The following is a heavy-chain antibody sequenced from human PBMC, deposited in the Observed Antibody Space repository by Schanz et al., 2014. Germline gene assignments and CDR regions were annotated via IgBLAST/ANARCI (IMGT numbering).Heavy chain of an antibody. V-gene: IGHV3-33*01. D-gene: IGHD6-13*01. CDR1: GFIFSNYG. CDR2: IWSDGSGK. J-gene: IGHJ6*02. Sequence: VQLLESGGGVVQPGGSLRLSCAASGFIFSNYGMHWVRQAPGKGLEWVAVIWSDGSGKYYADSVKGRFTISRDSPKNTLYRQMNSLRAEDTAVYYCAREEGWGIAAAGPKHYYYGMDVWGQGTTVTVSS. CDR3: AREEGWGIAAAGPKHYYYGMDV.